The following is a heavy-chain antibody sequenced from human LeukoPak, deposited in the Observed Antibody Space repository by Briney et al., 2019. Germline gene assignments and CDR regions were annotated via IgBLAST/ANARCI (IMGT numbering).Heavy chain of an antibody. V-gene: IGHV4-34*01. CDR3: ARGPRVPLVPVAEVDP. D-gene: IGHD2-2*01. J-gene: IGHJ5*02. CDR1: GGSFSGYY. CDR2: FNHSGST. Sequence: SETLSLTCAVYGGSFSGYYWSWIRQPPGKGLEWIGEFNHSGSTNYNPSLKSRVTISVDTSKNQFSLKLSSVTAADTAVYYCARGPRVPLVPVAEVDPWGQGTLVTVSS.